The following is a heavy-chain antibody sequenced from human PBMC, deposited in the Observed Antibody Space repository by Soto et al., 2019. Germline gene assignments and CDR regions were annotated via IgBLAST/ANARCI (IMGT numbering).Heavy chain of an antibody. J-gene: IGHJ4*02. V-gene: IGHV3-11*01. CDR2: ISSSGNTI. CDR3: ASNSAPSYFDY. CDR1: GFTFSDYY. D-gene: IGHD1-20*01. Sequence: PGGSLRLSCAASGFTFSDYYMSWIRQSPGKGLEWVSYISSSGNTIYYADSVKGRFTISRDNAKNSLYLQMNSLRAEDTAVYYCASNSAPSYFDYWGQGTLVTVS.